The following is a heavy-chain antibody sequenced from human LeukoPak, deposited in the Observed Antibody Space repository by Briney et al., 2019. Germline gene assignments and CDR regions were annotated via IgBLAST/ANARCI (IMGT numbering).Heavy chain of an antibody. CDR2: INWNGGST. V-gene: IGHV3-20*01. CDR3: ARAGAFGVASDAFDI. D-gene: IGHD3-3*01. J-gene: IGHJ3*02. CDR1: GFTFDDYG. Sequence: GGSLRLSCAASGFTFDDYGMSWVRQAPGKGLEWVSGINWNGGSTGYADSVKGRFTISRDNAKNSLYLQMNSLRAEDTALYHCARAGAFGVASDAFDIWDQGTMVTVSS.